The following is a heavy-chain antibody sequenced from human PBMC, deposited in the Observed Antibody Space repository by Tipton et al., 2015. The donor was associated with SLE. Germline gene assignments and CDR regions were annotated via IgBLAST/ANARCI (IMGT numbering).Heavy chain of an antibody. J-gene: IGHJ4*02. V-gene: IGHV4-59*01. CDR2: FSYSGGI. CDR3: ARDGAIGARPGSFDY. Sequence: TLSLTCSVSGGSISSKYWSWIRQAPGKGLEWIGYFSYSGGINYNSSLKSRVTISADTSKNQFSLKLSSVTAADTAVYFCARDGAIGARPGSFDYWGQGALVTVSS. CDR1: GGSISSKY. D-gene: IGHD6-6*01.